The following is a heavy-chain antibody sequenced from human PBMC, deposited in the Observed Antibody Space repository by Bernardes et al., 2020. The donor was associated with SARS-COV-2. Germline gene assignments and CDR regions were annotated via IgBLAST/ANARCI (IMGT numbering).Heavy chain of an antibody. D-gene: IGHD2-2*01. CDR2: IYYSGST. J-gene: IGHJ6*02. CDR1: GGSISSGGYY. CDR3: ARSGVVPAAQGVYYYYGMDV. V-gene: IGHV4-31*03. Sequence: SETLSLTCTVSGGSISSGGYYWSWIRQHPGKGLEWIGYIYYSGSTYYNPSLKSRVTITVDTSKNQFSLKLSSVTAADTAVYYCARSGVVPAAQGVYYYYGMDVWGQGTTVTVSS.